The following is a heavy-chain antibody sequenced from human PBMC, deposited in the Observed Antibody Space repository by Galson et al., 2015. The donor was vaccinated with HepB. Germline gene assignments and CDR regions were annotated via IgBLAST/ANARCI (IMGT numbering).Heavy chain of an antibody. V-gene: IGHV3-21*01. Sequence: SLRLSCAASGFTFSVYNMNWVRQAPGKGLGWVSSISSSGASIHYADSVRGRFPISRDNAMNSMYLQMNSLRAEDAAVYFCGNDPQHYRAVDYWGQGTLVTVSS. D-gene: IGHD4-11*01. CDR2: ISSSGASI. J-gene: IGHJ4*02. CDR3: GNDPQHYRAVDY. CDR1: GFTFSVYN.